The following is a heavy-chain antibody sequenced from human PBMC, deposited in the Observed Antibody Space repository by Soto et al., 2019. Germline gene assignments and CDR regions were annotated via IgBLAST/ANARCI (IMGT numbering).Heavy chain of an antibody. V-gene: IGHV3-15*01. D-gene: IGHD4-17*01. CDR1: GFTFSNAW. J-gene: IGHJ4*02. Sequence: EVQLVESGGGLVKPGGSLRLSCAASGFTFSNAWMSWVRQAPGKGLEWVGRIKSKTDGATTDYAAPVKGRFTISRDDSKNTLYLQMNSLKTEDTAVYYCTTDSVQHGDYVDYWGQGTLVTVSS. CDR2: IKSKTDGATT. CDR3: TTDSVQHGDYVDY.